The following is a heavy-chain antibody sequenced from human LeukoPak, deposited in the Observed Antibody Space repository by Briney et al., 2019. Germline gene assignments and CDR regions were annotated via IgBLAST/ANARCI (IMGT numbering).Heavy chain of an antibody. D-gene: IGHD2-15*01. J-gene: IGHJ4*02. CDR1: GFSFSAYW. CDR2: INPAGTET. CDR3: ATIWYVAAVDV. Sequence: PGGSLRLSCAASGFSFSAYWMTWVRQAPSTGLEWVANINPAGTETYYVEPVKGRFTTFRDNAKNLLYLEMNSRRAEDTAVYYWATIWYVAAVDVWGQGTLVTVSS. V-gene: IGHV3-7*01.